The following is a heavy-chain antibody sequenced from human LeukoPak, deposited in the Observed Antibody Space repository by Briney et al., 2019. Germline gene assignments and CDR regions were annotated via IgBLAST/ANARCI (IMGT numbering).Heavy chain of an antibody. D-gene: IGHD4-11*01. Sequence: SETLSLTCTVSGGSISSSSYYWGWIRQPPGKGLEWIGSIYYSGSTYYNPSLKSRVTISVDTSKNQFSLKLSSVTAADTAVYYCARHPDYSNYVGPGYWGQGTLVTVSS. J-gene: IGHJ4*02. CDR3: ARHPDYSNYVGPGY. V-gene: IGHV4-39*01. CDR1: GGSISSSSYY. CDR2: IYYSGST.